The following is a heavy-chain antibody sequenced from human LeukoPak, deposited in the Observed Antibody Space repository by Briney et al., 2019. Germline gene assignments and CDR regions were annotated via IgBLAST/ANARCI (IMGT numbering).Heavy chain of an antibody. CDR2: INSRASTI. CDR1: GFTFNSYE. V-gene: IGHV3-48*03. CDR3: ARDSPFDY. J-gene: IGHJ4*02. Sequence: GGSLRLSCAASGFTFNSYEMNWVRQAPGKGLEWVAYINSRASTIYYADSVKGRFTISRDNAKNSLYLQMNSLRGEDTAVYYCARDSPFDYWGQGTLVTVSS.